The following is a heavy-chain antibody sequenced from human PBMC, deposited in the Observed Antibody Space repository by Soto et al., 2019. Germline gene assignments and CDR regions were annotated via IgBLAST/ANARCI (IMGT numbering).Heavy chain of an antibody. Sequence: PGGSLRLSCAASGFAFSNAWMNWVRQAPGKGLEWVGRIKSKTDGGTTDYAAPVKGRFTISRDDSKNTLYLQMNSLKTEDTAVYYCTTRQNYDILTGYYMPKRSYYYYGMDVWGQGTTVTVSS. CDR1: GFAFSNAW. V-gene: IGHV3-15*07. D-gene: IGHD3-9*01. CDR2: IKSKTDGGTT. CDR3: TTRQNYDILTGYYMPKRSYYYYGMDV. J-gene: IGHJ6*02.